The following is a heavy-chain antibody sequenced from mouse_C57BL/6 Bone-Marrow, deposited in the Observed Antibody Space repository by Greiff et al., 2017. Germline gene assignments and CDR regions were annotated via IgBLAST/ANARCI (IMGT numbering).Heavy chain of an antibody. CDR3: AGTEGYGRGDY. V-gene: IGHV2-2*01. CDR2: IWSGGST. CDR1: GFSLTSYG. Sequence: QVQLKQSGPGLVQPSQSLSLTCTVSGFSLTSYGVHWVRQSPGKGLEWMGVIWSGGSTDYNAAFISRLGTSKDNSTSQAFFKMNSLQADATATAYCAGTEGYGRGDYWGQGTPVTVS. D-gene: IGHD2-2*01. J-gene: IGHJ4*01.